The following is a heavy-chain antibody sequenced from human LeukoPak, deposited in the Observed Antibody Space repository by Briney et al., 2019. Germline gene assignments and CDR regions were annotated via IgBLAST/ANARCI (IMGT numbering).Heavy chain of an antibody. J-gene: IGHJ4*02. CDR2: ISAYNGNT. V-gene: IGHV1-18*01. Sequence: GASVKVSCKASGYTFTSYGISWGRQAPGQGLEWMGWISAYNGNTNYAQKLQGRVTMTTDTSTSTAYMELRSLRSDDTAVYYCARAEEAIAVAGIDYWGQGTLVTVSS. D-gene: IGHD6-19*01. CDR1: GYTFTSYG. CDR3: ARAEEAIAVAGIDY.